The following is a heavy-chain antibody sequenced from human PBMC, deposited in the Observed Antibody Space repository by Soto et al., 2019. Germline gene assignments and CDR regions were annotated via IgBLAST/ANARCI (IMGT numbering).Heavy chain of an antibody. CDR1: GYTFTSYD. V-gene: IGHV1-8*01. CDR3: ARLFGVVIRPSGYYYYGMDV. D-gene: IGHD3-3*01. CDR2: MNPNSGNT. J-gene: IGHJ6*02. Sequence: ASVKVSCKASGYTFTSYDNNWVRQATGQGLEWMGWMNPNSGNTGYAQKFQGRVTMTRNTSISTAYMELSSLRSEDTAVYYCARLFGVVIRPSGYYYYGMDVWGQGTTVTVSS.